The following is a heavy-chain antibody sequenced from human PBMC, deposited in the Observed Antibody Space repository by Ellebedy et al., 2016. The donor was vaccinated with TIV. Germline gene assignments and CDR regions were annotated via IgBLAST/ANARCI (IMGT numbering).Heavy chain of an antibody. Sequence: PGGSLRLSCAASGFTFSTYTMSWVRQAPGKGLEWVSGISDSGGSANYADSVKGRFAISRDNSKTTLYLQMNSLRAEDTALYYCATRAWLDSWGQGTLVTVSS. V-gene: IGHV3-23*01. D-gene: IGHD2-21*01. CDR3: ATRAWLDS. CDR1: GFTFSTYT. J-gene: IGHJ4*02. CDR2: ISDSGGSA.